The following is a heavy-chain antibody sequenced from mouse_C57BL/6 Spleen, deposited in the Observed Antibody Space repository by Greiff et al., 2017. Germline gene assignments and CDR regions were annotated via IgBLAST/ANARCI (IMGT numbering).Heavy chain of an antibody. Sequence: QVQLQQPGAELVMPGSSVKLSCKASGYTFTSYWMHWVKQRPIQGLEWIGNIDPSDSETHYNQKFKDKATLTVDKSSSTAYMQLSSLTSEDSAVXYCARNGGLRRDAMDYWGQGTSVTVSS. J-gene: IGHJ4*01. V-gene: IGHV1-52*01. D-gene: IGHD2-4*01. CDR1: GYTFTSYW. CDR3: ARNGGLRRDAMDY. CDR2: IDPSDSET.